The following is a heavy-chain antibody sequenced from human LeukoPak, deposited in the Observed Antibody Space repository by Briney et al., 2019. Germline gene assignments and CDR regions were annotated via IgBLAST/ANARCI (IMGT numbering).Heavy chain of an antibody. D-gene: IGHD7-27*01. CDR3: ARDLFSGVALNYGMDV. J-gene: IGHJ6*02. Sequence: GGSLRLSCAASGFTLDDYAMHWVRQAPGKGLERVSGISWNSGSIGYADSVKGRFTISGDNAKNSLYLQMNSLRAEDTAVYYCARDLFSGVALNYGMDVWGQGTTVTVSS. V-gene: IGHV3-9*01. CDR2: ISWNSGSI. CDR1: GFTLDDYA.